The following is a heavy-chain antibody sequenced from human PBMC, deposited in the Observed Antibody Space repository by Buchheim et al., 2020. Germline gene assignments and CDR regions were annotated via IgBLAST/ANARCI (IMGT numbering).Heavy chain of an antibody. CDR1: GFTFSSYA. V-gene: IGHV3-23*01. CDR3: AKDICGYDCGWFDP. J-gene: IGHJ5*02. CDR2: ISDSGVST. D-gene: IGHD5-12*01. Sequence: EVQLLESGRGLVQPGGSLRLSCAASGFTFSSYAMNWVRQAPGKGLEWVSTISDSGVSTYYADSVKGRFTISRDNSKNTLFLQMNSLRAEDTAVYYCAKDICGYDCGWFDPWGQGTL.